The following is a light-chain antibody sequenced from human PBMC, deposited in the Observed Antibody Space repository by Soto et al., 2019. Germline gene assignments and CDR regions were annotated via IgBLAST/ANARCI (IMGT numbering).Light chain of an antibody. Sequence: DIQMTQSPSTLSASVGDRVTITCRASQSISRLLAWYQQKPGKDPSLLIYKASSLESGVPSRFSGSGSGTEVTLTISSLQPDDFATYYCQQYNTFPYTFGQGTKLEIK. CDR3: QQYNTFPYT. V-gene: IGKV1-5*03. CDR1: QSISRL. J-gene: IGKJ2*01. CDR2: KAS.